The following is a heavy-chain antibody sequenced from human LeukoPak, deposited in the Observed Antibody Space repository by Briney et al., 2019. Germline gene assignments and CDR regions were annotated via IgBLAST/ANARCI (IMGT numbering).Heavy chain of an antibody. CDR3: ARVSSFSSSPFDY. V-gene: IGHV4-61*02. CDR2: IYTSGST. CDR1: GGSLSSGSYY. Sequence: SQTLSLTCTVSGGSLSSGSYYWSWIRQPAGKGLEWIGCIYTSGSTNYNPSLKSRVTISVDTSKNQFSLKLSSVTAADTAVYYCARVSSFSSSPFDYWGQGTLVTVSS. D-gene: IGHD6-13*01. J-gene: IGHJ4*02.